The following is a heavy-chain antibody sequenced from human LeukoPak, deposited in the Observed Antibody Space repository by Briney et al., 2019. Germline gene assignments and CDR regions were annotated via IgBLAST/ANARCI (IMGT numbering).Heavy chain of an antibody. Sequence: PSETLSLTCGVSGYSISSGYYWGWIRPPPGKGLEWIGSIYHSGHTYRNPSLKSRVTMSVDTSKNQFSLQLTSGIAADTAVYYCARAYYDILTGYPPDACDIWGQGTMVTVSS. D-gene: IGHD3-9*01. CDR3: ARAYYDILTGYPPDACDI. CDR2: IYHSGHT. V-gene: IGHV4-38-2*01. J-gene: IGHJ3*02. CDR1: GYSISSGYY.